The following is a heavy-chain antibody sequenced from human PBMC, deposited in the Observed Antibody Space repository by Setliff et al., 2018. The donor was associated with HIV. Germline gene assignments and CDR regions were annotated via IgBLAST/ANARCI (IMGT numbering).Heavy chain of an antibody. V-gene: IGHV3-66*02. CDR2: IYSGGST. Sequence: ETLRLSCAASGFTVSSNYMSWVRQAPGKGLEWVSVIYSGGSTYYADSVKGRFTISRDNSKNTLYLQMNSLRAEDTAVYYCARNYDSSGYPFDNWGQGTLVTVSS. CDR1: GFTVSSNY. J-gene: IGHJ4*02. D-gene: IGHD3-22*01. CDR3: ARNYDSSGYPFDN.